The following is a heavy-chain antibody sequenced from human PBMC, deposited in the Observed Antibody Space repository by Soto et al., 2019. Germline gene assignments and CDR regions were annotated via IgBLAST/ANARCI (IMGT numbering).Heavy chain of an antibody. Sequence: VQLLDSGGGLIQPGESLRLSCAASGFTFSNYAMSWVRQAPGKGLEWVSGVGGSGDSTYYADSVKGRFTISRDNSKDTLYLQMNSLRAEDTAVYYCAKSPLGYCSGGSCYPLHYFDYWGQGTLVTVSS. D-gene: IGHD2-15*01. CDR3: AKSPLGYCSGGSCYPLHYFDY. J-gene: IGHJ4*02. V-gene: IGHV3-23*01. CDR2: VGGSGDST. CDR1: GFTFSNYA.